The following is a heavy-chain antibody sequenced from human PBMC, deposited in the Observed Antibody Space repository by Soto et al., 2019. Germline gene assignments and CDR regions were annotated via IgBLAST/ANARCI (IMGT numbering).Heavy chain of an antibody. CDR2: IKQDGSEK. CDR3: AREARRITIFGVVIPEGMDV. D-gene: IGHD3-3*01. Sequence: EVQLVESGGGLVQPGGSLRLSCAASGFTFSSYWMSWVRQAPGKGLEWVANIKQDGSEKYYVDSVKGRFTISRDNAKNSLYLQMNSLRAEDTAVYYCAREARRITIFGVVIPEGMDVWGQGTTVTVSS. J-gene: IGHJ6*02. CDR1: GFTFSSYW. V-gene: IGHV3-7*01.